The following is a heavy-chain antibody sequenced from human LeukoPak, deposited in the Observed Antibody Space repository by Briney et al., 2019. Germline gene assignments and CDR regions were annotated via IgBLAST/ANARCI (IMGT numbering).Heavy chain of an antibody. CDR2: TYYRSQQWYS. D-gene: IGHD3-3*01. CDR1: GDSVSSNGAA. J-gene: IGHJ4*02. Sequence: QTLSHTCAISGDSVSSNGAAWDWIRQSPSRGLEWLGRTYYRSQQWYSDYAPSVKGRITINADTSQNQFSLHLNSVTPEDTAVYYCGRETDFGVVTNWGQGTLVTVSS. V-gene: IGHV6-1*01. CDR3: GRETDFGVVTN.